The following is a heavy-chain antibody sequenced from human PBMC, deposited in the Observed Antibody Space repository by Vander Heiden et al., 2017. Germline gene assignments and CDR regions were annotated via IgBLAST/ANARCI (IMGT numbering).Heavy chain of an antibody. CDR1: GLTFDGYV. J-gene: IGHJ6*01. CDR3: AKDMRGNSYYGMDV. D-gene: IGHD1-1*01. Sequence: EVQLVESGGGLVQPGRSLRLSCAASGLTFDGYVMHWVRQAPGKGLELVSGITWNSGSIAYADSVKGRFTISRDNAKNSLYLQMNSPRVEDTAVYYCAKDMRGNSYYGMDVWGQGSTVAVS. CDR2: ITWNSGSI. V-gene: IGHV3-9*01.